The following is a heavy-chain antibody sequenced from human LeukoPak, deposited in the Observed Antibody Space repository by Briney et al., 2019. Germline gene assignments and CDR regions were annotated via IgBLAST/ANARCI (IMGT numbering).Heavy chain of an antibody. CDR2: ISDSSSTI. Sequence: GGSLRLSCAAYGFTFSNYSMNSVRQARGKGVEWVPYISDSSSTIYYADSVKGRFTISRDNAKNSVHLQMNSLRPEDTAVYYCARGGDYWGQGTLVTVSS. J-gene: IGHJ4*02. D-gene: IGHD3-16*01. CDR1: GFTFSNYS. CDR3: ARGGDY. V-gene: IGHV3-48*01.